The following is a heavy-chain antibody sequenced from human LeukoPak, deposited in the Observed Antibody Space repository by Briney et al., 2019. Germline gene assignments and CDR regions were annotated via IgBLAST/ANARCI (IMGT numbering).Heavy chain of an antibody. V-gene: IGHV3-53*04. CDR2: IYSGGST. J-gene: IGHJ6*02. CDR3: ARDRPQYSSSFYYYGMDV. Sequence: GGSLRLSCAASGFTFSSNYMSWVRQAPGKGLEWVSVIYSGGSTYYSDSVKGRFTISRHNSKNTLYLQMNSLRAEDTAVYYCARDRPQYSSSFYYYGMDVWGQGTTVTVSS. CDR1: GFTFSSNY. D-gene: IGHD6-6*01.